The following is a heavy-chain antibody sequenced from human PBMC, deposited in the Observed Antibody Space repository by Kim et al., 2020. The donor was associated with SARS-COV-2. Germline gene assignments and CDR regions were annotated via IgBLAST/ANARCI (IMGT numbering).Heavy chain of an antibody. V-gene: IGHV1-69*13. CDR3: AEASLPNYYDSSGYGGVGVLVDV. Sequence: SVKVSCKASGGTFSSYAISWVRQAPGQGLEWMGGIIPIFGTANYAQKFQGRVTITADESTSTAYMELSSLRSEDTAVYYCAEASLPNYYDSSGYGGVGVLVDVWGQGTTVTVSS. CDR2: IIPIFGTA. D-gene: IGHD3-22*01. CDR1: GGTFSSYA. J-gene: IGHJ6*02.